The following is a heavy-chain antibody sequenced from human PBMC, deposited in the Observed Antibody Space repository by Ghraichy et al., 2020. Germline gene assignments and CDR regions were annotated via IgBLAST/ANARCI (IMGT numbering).Heavy chain of an antibody. D-gene: IGHD3-10*01. Sequence: SETLSLTCTVSGGSISSYYWSWIRQPPGKGLEWIGYIYNSESTNYNPSLKSRVTISVDTSKNQFSLKLSSVTAADTAVYYCARGRRYYGSVSVAGDVWGQGTTVTVSS. CDR3: ARGRRYYGSVSVAGDV. CDR1: GGSISSYY. CDR2: IYNSEST. V-gene: IGHV4-59*01. J-gene: IGHJ6*02.